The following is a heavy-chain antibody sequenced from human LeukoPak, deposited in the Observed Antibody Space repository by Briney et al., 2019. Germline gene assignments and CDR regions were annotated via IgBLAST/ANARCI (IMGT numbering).Heavy chain of an antibody. CDR1: GGSISSYY. D-gene: IGHD3-22*01. Sequence: SETLSLTCTVSGGSISSYYWSWIRQPPGKGLEWIGYIYYSGSTNYNPSLKSRITISVDTSKNQFSLKLSSVTAADTAVYYCARQGHYYDSSGYTFDIWGQGTMVTVSS. CDR3: ARQGHYYDSSGYTFDI. CDR2: IYYSGST. J-gene: IGHJ3*02. V-gene: IGHV4-59*08.